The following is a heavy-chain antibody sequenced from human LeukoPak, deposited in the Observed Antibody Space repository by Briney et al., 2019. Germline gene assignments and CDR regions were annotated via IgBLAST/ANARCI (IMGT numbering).Heavy chain of an antibody. Sequence: TGGSLRLSCVVSGITFSGYSMIWVRQAPGKGLEWLSFMTTSGNTIFYAESVKDRFTISRDNAKKSLCLQMNSLRDEDTAVYYCARVGGATAVTMYFEYWGQGTLVTVTS. V-gene: IGHV3-48*02. CDR2: MTTSGNTI. J-gene: IGHJ4*02. CDR1: GITFSGYS. D-gene: IGHD1-26*01. CDR3: ARVGGATAVTMYFEY.